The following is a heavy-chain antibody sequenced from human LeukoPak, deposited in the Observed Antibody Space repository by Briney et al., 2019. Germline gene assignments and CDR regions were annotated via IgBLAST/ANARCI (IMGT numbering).Heavy chain of an antibody. CDR2: IYYSGST. CDR1: GGSISSSSYY. J-gene: IGHJ6*04. V-gene: IGHV4-39*07. D-gene: IGHD4-17*01. Sequence: SETLSLTCTVSGGSISSSSYYWGWIRQPPGKGLEWIGSIYYSGSTYYNPSLKSRVTISVDTSKNQFSLKLSSVTAADTAVCYCARDLAAAYGDYVSGVWGKGTTVTVSS. CDR3: ARDLAAAYGDYVSGV.